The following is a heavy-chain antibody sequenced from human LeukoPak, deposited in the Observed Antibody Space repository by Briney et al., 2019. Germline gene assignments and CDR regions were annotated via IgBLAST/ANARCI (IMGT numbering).Heavy chain of an antibody. CDR1: GFTFSSYS. V-gene: IGHV3-21*01. CDR2: ISSSSRYI. J-gene: IGHJ6*03. CDR3: ARNGRAVVTTLLMDV. Sequence: GGSLRLSCAASGFTFSSYSLNWVRQAPGKGLEWVSSISSSSRYIYYADSVKGRFTISRDNAKNSLYLQMNSLRGEDTAVYYCARNGRAVVTTLLMDVWGKGTTVTVSS. D-gene: IGHD4-23*01.